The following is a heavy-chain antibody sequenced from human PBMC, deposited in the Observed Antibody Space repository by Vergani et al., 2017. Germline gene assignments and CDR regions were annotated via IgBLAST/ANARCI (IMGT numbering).Heavy chain of an antibody. J-gene: IGHJ4*02. CDR3: ARDYRGDFFDH. CDR2: IEWDDEK. D-gene: IGHD4/OR15-4a*01. V-gene: IGHV2-70*04. Sequence: QVTLKESGPALVKPTQTLTLTCTFSGFSLTTSAMRVSWIRQPPVRALEWLARIEWDDEKFYNTSLKDRLSISKDTSKSQVVLTMTNMDPLDTATYYCARDYRGDFFDHWGQGTLVTVTS. CDR1: GFSLTTSAMR.